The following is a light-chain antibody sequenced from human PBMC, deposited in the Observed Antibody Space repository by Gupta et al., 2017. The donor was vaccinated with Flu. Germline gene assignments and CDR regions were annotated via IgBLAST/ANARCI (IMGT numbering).Light chain of an antibody. CDR2: AAS. CDR1: QGVSIY. CDR3: QQDDSSPFA. J-gene: IGKJ5*01. Sequence: IQLTQSPSSLSASVGDRVTITCRASQGVSIYVAWIQQKPGKAPKSLNYAASHLQTGVPSRFSGSASGTDFTLTISGLQPEEFAAYCCQQDDSSPFAFGQGTRLDIK. V-gene: IGKV1-16*01.